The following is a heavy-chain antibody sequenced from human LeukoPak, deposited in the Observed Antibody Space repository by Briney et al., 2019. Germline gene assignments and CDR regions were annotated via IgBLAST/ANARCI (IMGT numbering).Heavy chain of an antibody. J-gene: IGHJ4*02. D-gene: IGHD3-3*01. CDR1: GFTFSSYA. Sequence: GGSLRLSCAASGFTFSSYAMSWVRQAPGKGLEWVPAISGSGGSTYYADSVKGRFTISRDNSKNTLYLQMNSLRAEDTAVYYCAKDAQRQYDFWSGYYFDYWGQGTLVTVSS. CDR2: ISGSGGST. V-gene: IGHV3-23*01. CDR3: AKDAQRQYDFWSGYYFDY.